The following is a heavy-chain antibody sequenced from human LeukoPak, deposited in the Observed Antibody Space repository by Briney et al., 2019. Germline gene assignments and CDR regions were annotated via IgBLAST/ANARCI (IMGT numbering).Heavy chain of an antibody. CDR1: GGSISSGSYY. J-gene: IGHJ4*02. V-gene: IGHV4-61*02. Sequence: SETLSLTCTVSGGSISSGSYYWSWIRQPAGTGLEWIGRIYTSGSTNYNPSLKSRVTLSVDTSKNQFSLKLSSVTAADTAVYYCARGTNLIPTALRFLEWFPILDYWGQGTLVTVSS. D-gene: IGHD3-3*01. CDR3: ARGTNLIPTALRFLEWFPILDY. CDR2: IYTSGST.